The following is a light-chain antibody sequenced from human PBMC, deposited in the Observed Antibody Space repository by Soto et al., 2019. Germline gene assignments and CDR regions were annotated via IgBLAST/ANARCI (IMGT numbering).Light chain of an antibody. CDR1: SSNIGSYH. CDR3: GTWDSSLSDVL. Sequence: QSALTQPPSVSAAPGQKVTISCSGGSSNIGSYHVSWYQQLPGTAPKLLIYDNDNRPSGIPDRFSGSKSGTSATLVITGLQTGDGADYYCGTWDSSLSDVLFGGGTKLTVL. CDR2: DND. V-gene: IGLV1-51*01. J-gene: IGLJ2*01.